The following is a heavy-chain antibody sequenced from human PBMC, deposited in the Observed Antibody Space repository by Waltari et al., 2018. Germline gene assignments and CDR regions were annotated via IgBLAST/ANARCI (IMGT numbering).Heavy chain of an antibody. CDR3: ARGTIVGAMDY. J-gene: IGHJ4*02. Sequence: QVQLQESGPGLVKPSETLSLTCTVSGGSISSYYWSWIRQPPGKGLEWIGYIYYSGSTKYNPSLKSRVTISVDTSKNQFSLKLSSVTAADTAVYYCARGTIVGAMDYWGQGTLVTVSS. CDR2: IYYSGST. D-gene: IGHD1-26*01. CDR1: GGSISSYY. V-gene: IGHV4-59*01.